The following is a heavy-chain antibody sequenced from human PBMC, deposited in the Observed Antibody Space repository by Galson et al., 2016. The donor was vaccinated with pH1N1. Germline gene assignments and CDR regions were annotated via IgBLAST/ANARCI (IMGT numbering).Heavy chain of an antibody. Sequence: SETLSLTCTVSGGSISSYYWSWIRQPPGKGLEWIGYIYYSGGTNYNPSLKRRVTISVDTSKNQFSLQLSSVTAADTAVYYCAITHYSSDPYYYYYMDVWGKGTTVTVSS. J-gene: IGHJ6*03. D-gene: IGHD6-19*01. CDR1: GGSISSYY. V-gene: IGHV4-59*01. CDR3: AITHYSSDPYYYYYMDV. CDR2: IYYSGGT.